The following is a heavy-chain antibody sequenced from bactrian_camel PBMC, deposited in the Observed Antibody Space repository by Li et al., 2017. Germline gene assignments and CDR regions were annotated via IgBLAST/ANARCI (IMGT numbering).Heavy chain of an antibody. D-gene: IGHD3*01. CDR2: FHTGAGET. CDR3: AADRGYHCSPPFLLTLKGGEPEII. J-gene: IGHJ4*01. V-gene: IGHV3S63*01. CDR1: GFGPGSYC. Sequence: HVQLVESGGGSVQAGQSLRLSCEASGFGPGSYCAGWFRQAQGREREGVASFHTGAGETTYVDSVKGRFTISRDNAKPTVYLQMNDLRPEDTAVYYCAADRGYHCSPPFLLTLKGGEPEIIWGQGTQVTVS.